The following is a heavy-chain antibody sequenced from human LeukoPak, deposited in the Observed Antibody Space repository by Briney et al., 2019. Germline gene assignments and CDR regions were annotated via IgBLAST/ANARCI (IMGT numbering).Heavy chain of an antibody. Sequence: GGSLRLSCAASGFTFSSHWMSWVRQAPGKGLEWVANIKQDGSEKYYVDSVKGRFTISRDNAKNSLYLQMNSLRAEDTAVYYCARDHIVPTILFDYWGQGTLVTVSS. J-gene: IGHJ4*02. CDR3: ARDHIVPTILFDY. D-gene: IGHD5-12*01. CDR1: GFTFSSHW. V-gene: IGHV3-7*01. CDR2: IKQDGSEK.